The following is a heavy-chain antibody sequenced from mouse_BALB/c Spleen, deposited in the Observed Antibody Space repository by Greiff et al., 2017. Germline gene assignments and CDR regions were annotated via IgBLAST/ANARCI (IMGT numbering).Heavy chain of an antibody. J-gene: IGHJ4*01. D-gene: IGHD1-1*01. CDR2: ISSGSSTI. V-gene: IGHV5-17*02. CDR3: AREITTNAMDY. CDR1: GFTFSSFG. Sequence: EVQVVESGGGLVQPGGSRKLSCAASGFTFSSFGMHWVRQAPEKGLEWVAYISSGSSTIYYADTVKGRFTISRDNPKNTLFLQMTSLRSEDTAMYYCAREITTNAMDYWGQGTSVTVSS.